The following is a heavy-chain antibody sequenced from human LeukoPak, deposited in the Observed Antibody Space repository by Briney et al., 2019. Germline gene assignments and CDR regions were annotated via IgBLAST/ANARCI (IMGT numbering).Heavy chain of an antibody. D-gene: IGHD3-16*01. V-gene: IGHV3-7*01. CDR3: GRGTNDYPGSDY. J-gene: IGHJ4*02. Sequence: GGSLRLSCAASGFTFSSYAMSWVRQAPGKGLEWVANIDQAGSEKHFGDSVKGRFTISRDNAKNSVFLEMNSLRAEDTAVYYCGRGTNDYPGSDYWGQGTLVTVSS. CDR1: GFTFSSYA. CDR2: IDQAGSEK.